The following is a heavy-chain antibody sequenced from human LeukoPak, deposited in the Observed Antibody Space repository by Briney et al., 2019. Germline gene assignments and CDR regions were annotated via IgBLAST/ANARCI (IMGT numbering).Heavy chain of an antibody. Sequence: GGSLRLSCTASGFTFSSYAMNWVRQAPGKGLEWVSGIGAGGTFTYCADSVKGRFTISRDNSRNTLYLQMNSLRPDDTAVYYCARGGGDYNPFDYWGQGTLVTVSS. J-gene: IGHJ4*02. V-gene: IGHV3-23*01. D-gene: IGHD4-17*01. CDR3: ARGGGDYNPFDY. CDR1: GFTFSSYA. CDR2: IGAGGTFT.